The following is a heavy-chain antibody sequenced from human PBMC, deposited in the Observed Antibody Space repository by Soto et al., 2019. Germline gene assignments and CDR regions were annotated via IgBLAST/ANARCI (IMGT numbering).Heavy chain of an antibody. Sequence: QVQLQESGPGLVKPSQTLSLTCTVSGGSISSGGYYWSWIRQHPGKGLEWIGYIYYSGSTYYNPSLKSRVTIXXDXSXIQFSLKLSSVTAADTAVYYCAREIVNYGGHSAFDYWGQGTLVTVSS. D-gene: IGHD4-17*01. CDR1: GGSISSGGYY. CDR3: AREIVNYGGHSAFDY. V-gene: IGHV4-31*03. J-gene: IGHJ4*02. CDR2: IYYSGST.